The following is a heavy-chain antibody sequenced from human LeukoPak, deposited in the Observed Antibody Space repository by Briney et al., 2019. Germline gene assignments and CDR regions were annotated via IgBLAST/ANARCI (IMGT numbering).Heavy chain of an antibody. Sequence: SETLSLTCTVSGGSISSSSYYWGWIRQPPGKGLEWIGSIYYSGSTYYNPSLRSRVTISVDTSKNQFSLKLSSMTAADTAVYYCARVWGSYYTPYYFDYWGQGTLVTVSS. CDR2: IYYSGST. D-gene: IGHD1-26*01. CDR1: GGSISSSSYY. V-gene: IGHV4-39*01. CDR3: ARVWGSYYTPYYFDY. J-gene: IGHJ4*02.